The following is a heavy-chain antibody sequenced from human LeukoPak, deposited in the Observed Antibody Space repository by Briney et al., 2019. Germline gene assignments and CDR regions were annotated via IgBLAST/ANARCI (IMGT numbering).Heavy chain of an antibody. CDR2: VTGSGDNT. CDR3: GKDDWGTSSLGGMDV. CDR1: GFTFSSYA. D-gene: IGHD2-2*01. J-gene: IGHJ6*02. V-gene: IGHV3-23*01. Sequence: RTGGSLRLSCAASGFTFSSYAMSWVRQAPGKGLEWVSAVTGSGDNTYYADSVKGRFTISRVNSKNALYLQMNSLRAEDTAVYYCGKDDWGTSSLGGMDVWGQGTTVTVSS.